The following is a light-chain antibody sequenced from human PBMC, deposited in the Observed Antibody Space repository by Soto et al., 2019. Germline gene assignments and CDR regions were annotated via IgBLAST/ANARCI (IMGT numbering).Light chain of an antibody. CDR2: GAS. CDR1: QSVSSD. V-gene: IGKV3-15*01. CDR3: QQYNNWPLT. Sequence: EIELTQSPVTLSVSPGERATLSCRVSQSVSSDLAWFQQKPGQAPRLLIYGASTRATGIPARFSGSGSGTEFTLTISSLQSEDFAIYYCQQYNNWPLTFGGGTKVEIK. J-gene: IGKJ4*01.